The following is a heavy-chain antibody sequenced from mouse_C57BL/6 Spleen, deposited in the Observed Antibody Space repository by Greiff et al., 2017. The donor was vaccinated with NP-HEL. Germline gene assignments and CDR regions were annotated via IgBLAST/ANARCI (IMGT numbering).Heavy chain of an antibody. CDR2: INPNNGGT. CDR1: GYTFTDYN. D-gene: IGHD1-1*01. Sequence: VQLQQSGPELVKPGASVKIPCKASGYTFTDYNMDWVKQSHGKSLEWIGDINPNNGGTNYNQKFKGKATLTVDKSSSTAYMELRSLTSEDTAVYYCARGRLLQSYYFYYWGQGTTLTVSS. V-gene: IGHV1-18*01. CDR3: ARGRLLQSYYFYY. J-gene: IGHJ2*01.